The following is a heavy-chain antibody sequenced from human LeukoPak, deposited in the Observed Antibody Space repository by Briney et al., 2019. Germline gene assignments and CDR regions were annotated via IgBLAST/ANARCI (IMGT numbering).Heavy chain of an antibody. CDR1: VFTFSSYA. Sequence: SGGPLRLSCAASVFTFSSYAMHSLRQAPRNGLARVPVISYDASNHYYADSVKGRFTISRDNSTNTLYLQMNSLRAEDTAVYYCAKAQGGYGLSYFDYWGQGTLVTVSS. CDR3: AKAQGGYGLSYFDY. CDR2: ISYDASNH. V-gene: IGHV3-30-3*01. J-gene: IGHJ4*02. D-gene: IGHD5-12*01.